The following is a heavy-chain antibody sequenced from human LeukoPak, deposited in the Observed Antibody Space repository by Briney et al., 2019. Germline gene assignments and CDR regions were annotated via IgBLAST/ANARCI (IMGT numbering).Heavy chain of an antibody. CDR1: GGSINSGSYY. J-gene: IGHJ3*02. CDR3: ARPGVGSGRYGAFDI. D-gene: IGHD5-18*01. CDR2: IYYSGST. V-gene: IGHV4-39*07. Sequence: SETLSLTCTVSGGSINSGSYYWGWIRQPPGKGLEWIGSIYYSGSTYYNPSLKSRVTISLDTSNNQFSLKLSSVTAADTAVYYCARPGVGSGRYGAFDIWGQGTMVTVSS.